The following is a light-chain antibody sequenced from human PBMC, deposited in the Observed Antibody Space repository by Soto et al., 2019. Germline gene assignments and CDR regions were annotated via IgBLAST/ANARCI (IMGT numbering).Light chain of an antibody. CDR1: QSVSSSY. Sequence: EIVLTQSPGTLSLSPVERATLSCRASQSVSSSYLAWYQQTPGQAPRLLVYDTSYRATGVPDRFSGSGSGTDFTLTISRLEPEDSAVDYGQQYDSSPWTVGQGTKGEIK. CDR3: QQYDSSPWT. J-gene: IGKJ1*01. V-gene: IGKV3-20*01. CDR2: DTS.